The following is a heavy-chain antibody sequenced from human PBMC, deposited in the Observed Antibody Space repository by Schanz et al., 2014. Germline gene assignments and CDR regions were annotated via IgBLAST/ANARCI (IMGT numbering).Heavy chain of an antibody. CDR2: FSLDTDRI. CDR1: GLNFRHYA. D-gene: IGHD3-3*02. Sequence: EGQLVESGGVLVQPDRSLRLSCAGSGLNFRHYAIHWVRHAPGKGLEWVAGFSLDTDRIDYGDSVKGRFTVSWDNSKTSLYLQMNSLRPEDTALYYCTKDILPGGADVWGQGTTVTVSS. J-gene: IGHJ6*02. CDR3: TKDILPGGADV. V-gene: IGHV3-9*01.